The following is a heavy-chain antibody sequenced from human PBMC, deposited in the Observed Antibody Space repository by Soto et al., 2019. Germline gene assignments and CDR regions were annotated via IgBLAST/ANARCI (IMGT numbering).Heavy chain of an antibody. J-gene: IGHJ5*02. V-gene: IGHV4-39*01. CDR1: AGSISSSSYY. CDR3: ASFMNILSSSSTKNWFDP. D-gene: IGHD6-6*01. CDR2: IYYSGST. Sequence: LQPMSRTWTVAAGSISSSSYYCIFIKQPPGKGLEWIGSIYYSGSTYYNPSLKSRVTISVDTSKNQFSLKLSSVTAADTAVYYCASFMNILSSSSTKNWFDPWGQRTLVLVSS.